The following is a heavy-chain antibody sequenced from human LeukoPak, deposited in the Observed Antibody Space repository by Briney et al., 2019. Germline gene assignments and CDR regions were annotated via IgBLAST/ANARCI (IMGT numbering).Heavy chain of an antibody. J-gene: IGHJ3*02. V-gene: IGHV3-66*01. CDR3: ARAPRLPDAFDI. CDR1: GLNVNINY. D-gene: IGHD3-16*01. CDR2: IYSGGSA. Sequence: GHTLRLSYAASGLNVNINYMNMANQAPGKVLEWVSVIYSGGSAYYADSVKGRFTISRDNSKNTVYLQMSSLRAEEKAVYYCARAPRLPDAFDIWGQGTMVTVSS.